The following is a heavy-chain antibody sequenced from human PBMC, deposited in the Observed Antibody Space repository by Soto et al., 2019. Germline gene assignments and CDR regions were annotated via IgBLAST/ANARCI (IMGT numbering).Heavy chain of an antibody. D-gene: IGHD3-10*01. CDR1: GGTFSSYA. CDR2: IIPIFGTA. V-gene: IGHV1-69*13. CDR3: AREGEGYYGSGNDYYYGMDV. J-gene: IGHJ6*02. Sequence: GASVKVSCKASGGTFSSYAISWVLQAPGQGLEWMGGIIPIFGTANYAQKFQGRVTITADESTSTAYMELSSLRSEDTAVYYCAREGEGYYGSGNDYYYGMDVWGQGTTVTASS.